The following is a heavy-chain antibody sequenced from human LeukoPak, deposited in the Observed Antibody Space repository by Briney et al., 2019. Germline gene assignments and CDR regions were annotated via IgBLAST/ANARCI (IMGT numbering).Heavy chain of an antibody. V-gene: IGHV4-34*01. CDR2: INHSGST. CDR1: GVSFSGYY. D-gene: IGHD2-2*01. CDR3: ARGLVPAAVGTYYYYGMDV. J-gene: IGHJ6*02. Sequence: PSEILSLTCAVYGVSFSGYYWSWMRQPPGKGLEWIGEINHSGSTNYNPSLKSRVTISVDTSKNQFSLKLSSVTAADTAVYYCARGLVPAAVGTYYYYGMDVWGQGTTVTVSS.